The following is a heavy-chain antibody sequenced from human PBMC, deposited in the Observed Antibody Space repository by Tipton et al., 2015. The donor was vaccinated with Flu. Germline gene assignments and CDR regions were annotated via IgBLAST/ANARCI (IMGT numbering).Heavy chain of an antibody. CDR2: IYPGDSDT. CDR3: ASRGTSSFFFDS. CDR1: GYFFTGYW. V-gene: IGHV5-51*03. D-gene: IGHD2/OR15-2a*01. Sequence: VQLVQSGAEVKKPEESLKISCKASGYFFTGYWIGWVRQMPGKGLEWMGIIYPGDSDTRYRPSFQGQVTISADKSTNTAYLQWGSLKASDTAMYYCASRGTSSFFFDSWGQGTLLTVAS. J-gene: IGHJ4*02.